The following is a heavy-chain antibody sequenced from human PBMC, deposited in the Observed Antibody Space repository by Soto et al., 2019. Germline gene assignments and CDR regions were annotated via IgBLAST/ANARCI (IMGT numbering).Heavy chain of an antibody. CDR2: IIPIFGTA. J-gene: IGHJ1*01. V-gene: IGHV1-69*01. D-gene: IGHD3-22*01. CDR3: ARGHYDSSGYFPAEYFQH. CDR1: GGTFSSYA. Sequence: QVQLVQSGAEVKKPGSSVKVSCKASGGTFSSYAISWVRQAPGQGLEWMGGIIPIFGTANYAQKFQGRVTITADESTSTAYMELSSLRSEDTAVYYCARGHYDSSGYFPAEYFQHWGQGTLVTVSS.